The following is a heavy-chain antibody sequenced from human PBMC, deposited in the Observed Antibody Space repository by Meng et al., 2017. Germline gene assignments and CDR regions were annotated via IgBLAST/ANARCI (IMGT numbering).Heavy chain of an antibody. J-gene: IGHJ1*01. CDR3: ARNSDSIDEYEYFQH. CDR1: GFTFSSYA. V-gene: IGHV3-30*04. CDR2: ISYDGSNK. Sequence: GESLKISCAASGFTFSSYAMHWVRQAPGKGLGWGAVISYDGSNKYYADSVKGRFTSSRDNSKNTLYLQMNSLRAEDTAVYYCARNSDSIDEYEYFQHWGQGTLVTVSS. D-gene: IGHD3-22*01.